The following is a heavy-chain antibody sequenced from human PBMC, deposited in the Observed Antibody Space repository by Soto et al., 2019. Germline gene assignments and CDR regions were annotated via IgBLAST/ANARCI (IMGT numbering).Heavy chain of an antibody. CDR1: GFTFTTYE. V-gene: IGHV3-48*03. J-gene: IGHJ4*02. CDR2: ISSSGTTI. Sequence: LRLSCAASGFTFTTYEMAWVRQAPGKGLEWVSYISSSGTTIRYADSVKGRFTISRGDAKNSLYLEMNSLRVEDTAVYYCAGGIMYSGSYQDWGQGTLVTVSS. D-gene: IGHD1-26*01. CDR3: AGGIMYSGSYQD.